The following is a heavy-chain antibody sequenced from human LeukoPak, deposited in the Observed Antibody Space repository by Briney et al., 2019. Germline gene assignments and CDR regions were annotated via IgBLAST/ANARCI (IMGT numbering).Heavy chain of an antibody. CDR1: GFTFSSYA. CDR2: IRGSVDIT. Sequence: PGGSLRLSCAASGFTFSSYAMSWVRRAPGKGLEWVSGIRGSVDITYYADSVKGRCTISRDNFKNTLYLQMNSLRAEDTAVYYCAKTRIVCNSVSCPGGGFDYWGHGTLVTVS. J-gene: IGHJ4*01. D-gene: IGHD2-2*01. CDR3: AKTRIVCNSVSCPGGGFDY. V-gene: IGHV3-23*01.